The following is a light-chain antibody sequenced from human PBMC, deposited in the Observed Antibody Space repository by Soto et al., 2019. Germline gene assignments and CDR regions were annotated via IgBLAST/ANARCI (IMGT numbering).Light chain of an antibody. CDR3: QHYNSYSEA. CDR2: KAS. J-gene: IGKJ1*01. Sequence: DIPMPHSTTTLSESLGDGISVXSWASQTISSWLAWYQQKPGKAPKLLIYKASTLKSGVPSRFSGSGSGTEFTLTISSLQPDDFATYYCQHYNSYSEAFGQGTKVDIK. CDR1: QTISSW. V-gene: IGKV1-5*03.